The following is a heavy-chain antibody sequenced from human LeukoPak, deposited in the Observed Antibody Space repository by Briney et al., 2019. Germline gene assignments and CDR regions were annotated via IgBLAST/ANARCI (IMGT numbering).Heavy chain of an antibody. CDR3: ARDYFNSGNCFDP. V-gene: IGHV1-2*02. CDR2: INPNSGGT. CDR1: GYTFTAHH. J-gene: IGHJ5*02. Sequence: GASVKVSCKASGYTFTAHHLHWVRQAPGQGLEWMGWINPNSGGTNSAQKFQGRVTMTRDTSINTAYMELSRLTFDDTAVYFCARDYFNSGNCFDPWGQGTLVTVSS. D-gene: IGHD2/OR15-2a*01.